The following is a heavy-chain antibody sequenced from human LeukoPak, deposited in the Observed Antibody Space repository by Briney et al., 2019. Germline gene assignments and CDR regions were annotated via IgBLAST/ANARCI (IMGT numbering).Heavy chain of an antibody. V-gene: IGHV1-3*01. CDR1: GYTFSNYA. Sequence: ASVKVSCKASGYTFSNYAVHWVRQAPGQRLEWMGRINAGDGDTNYSQKFQGRVTITRDTSASTAHMELSSLRSEDTALYYCARIDIVVVPAATGPAADYYYGMDVWGQGTTVTVSS. D-gene: IGHD2-2*01. CDR3: ARIDIVVVPAATGPAADYYYGMDV. CDR2: INAGDGDT. J-gene: IGHJ6*02.